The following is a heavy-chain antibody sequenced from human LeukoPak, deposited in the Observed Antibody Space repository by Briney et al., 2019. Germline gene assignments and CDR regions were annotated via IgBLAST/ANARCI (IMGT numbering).Heavy chain of an antibody. CDR3: TRDPILGAPDYFDY. J-gene: IGHJ4*02. CDR1: GFTFSSYA. Sequence: PGGSLRLSCAASGFTFSSYAMHWVRQAPGKRLEWVAVTSPDEGLKFYGDSVKGRFTISRDNSKNTMYLQMNNLREEDTAVYYCTRDPILGAPDYFDYWGQGTLVTVSS. V-gene: IGHV3-30*04. D-gene: IGHD1-26*01. CDR2: TSPDEGLK.